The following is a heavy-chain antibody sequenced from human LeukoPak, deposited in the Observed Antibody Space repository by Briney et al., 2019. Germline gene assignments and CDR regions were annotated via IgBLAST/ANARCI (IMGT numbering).Heavy chain of an antibody. Sequence: RXSXAXXGXXFXXYXXXWXXQAPGKGLEWVANIKPDGSVGYYVDSVRGRFIISRDNAGNSLYLQMNSLRVEDTAVYYCAQNLVAAAGDHWGQGTLLIVSS. D-gene: IGHD6-13*01. CDR1: GXXFXXYX. CDR2: IKPDGSVG. CDR3: AQNLVAAAGDH. V-gene: IGHV3-7*01. J-gene: IGHJ1*01.